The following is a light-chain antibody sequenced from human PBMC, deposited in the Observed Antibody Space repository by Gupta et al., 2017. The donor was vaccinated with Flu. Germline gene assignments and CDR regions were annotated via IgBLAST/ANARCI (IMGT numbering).Light chain of an antibody. J-gene: IGKJ2*01. CDR3: QQENAGHPAYT. Sequence: EIVMTQSPATLSVSPGERATLSCRASQSVNSNLAWYQQKPGQAPRLLIYGASSRAKGIKARCSGNGDGTEFNLTISSRHSEDFEVYYCQQENAGHPAYTFGQGTKMEIK. CDR2: GAS. CDR1: QSVNSN. V-gene: IGKV3-15*01.